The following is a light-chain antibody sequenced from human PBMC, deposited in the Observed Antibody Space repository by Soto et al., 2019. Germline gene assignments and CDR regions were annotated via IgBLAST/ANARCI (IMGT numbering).Light chain of an antibody. V-gene: IGKV3D-20*02. CDR1: QSVSSPY. CDR2: DTS. CDR3: QQRSNWPLT. J-gene: IGKJ4*01. Sequence: EIVLTQSPGTLSLSPGERATLSCRATQSVSSPYLAWYQQKPGQAPRLLIYDTSNRATGIPARFSGSGSGTDFTLTISSLEPEDFAVYYCQQRSNWPLTFGGGTKVDI.